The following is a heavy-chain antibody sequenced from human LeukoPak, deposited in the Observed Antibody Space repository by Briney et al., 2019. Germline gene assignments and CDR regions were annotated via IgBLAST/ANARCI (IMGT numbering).Heavy chain of an antibody. J-gene: IGHJ4*02. CDR2: IYYSGST. CDR3: ARATTVTTMFDY. Sequence: SSETLSLTCTVSGGSISSYYWSWIRQPPGKGLEWTGYIYYSGSTNYNPSLKSRVTISVDTSKNQFSLKLSSVTAADTAVYYCARATTVTTMFDYWGQGTLVTVSS. V-gene: IGHV4-59*01. D-gene: IGHD4-17*01. CDR1: GGSISSYY.